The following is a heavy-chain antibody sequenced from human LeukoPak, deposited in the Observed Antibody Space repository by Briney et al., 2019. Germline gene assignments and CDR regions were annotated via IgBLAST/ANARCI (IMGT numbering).Heavy chain of an antibody. Sequence: ASVRVSCKASGYTFTSYAMHWVRRAPGQRLEWMGWINAGNGNTKYSQEFQGRVTITRDTSASTAYMELSSLRSEDMAVYYCARGSSRVGYCSGGSCYWDWFDPWGQGTLVTVSS. CDR1: GYTFTSYA. CDR3: ARGSSRVGYCSGGSCYWDWFDP. V-gene: IGHV1-3*03. D-gene: IGHD2-15*01. J-gene: IGHJ5*02. CDR2: INAGNGNT.